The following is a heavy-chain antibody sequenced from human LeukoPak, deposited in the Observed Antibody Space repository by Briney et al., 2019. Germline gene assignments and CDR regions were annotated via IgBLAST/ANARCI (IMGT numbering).Heavy chain of an antibody. V-gene: IGHV3-30-3*01. CDR1: GFTFSSYA. CDR3: ARKARGYSYGQNVGYFDY. J-gene: IGHJ4*02. CDR2: ISYDGSNK. Sequence: GGSLRLSCAASGFTFSSYAMHWVRQAPGKGLEWVAVISYDGSNKYYADSVKGRFTISRDNSKNTLYLQMNSLRAEDTAVYYCARKARGYSYGQNVGYFDYWGQGTLVTVSS. D-gene: IGHD5-18*01.